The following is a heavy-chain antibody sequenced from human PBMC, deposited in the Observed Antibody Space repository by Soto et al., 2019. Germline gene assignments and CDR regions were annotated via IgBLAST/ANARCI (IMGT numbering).Heavy chain of an antibody. J-gene: IGHJ5*02. CDR3: ARDEVTMIRGVTNWFDP. D-gene: IGHD3-10*01. V-gene: IGHV1-69*01. CDR2: IIPIFGTA. CDR1: GGTFSSYG. Sequence: QVQLVQSGAEVKKPGSSVKVSCKASGGTFSSYGISWVRQAPGQGLEWMGGIIPIFGTAKYAQKFRGRVTITADESTNTAYMELSSLRSEDTAVYYCARDEVTMIRGVTNWFDPWGQGTLVTVSS.